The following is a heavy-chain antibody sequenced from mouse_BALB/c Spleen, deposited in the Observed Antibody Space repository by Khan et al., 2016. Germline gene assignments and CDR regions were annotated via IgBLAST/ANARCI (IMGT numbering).Heavy chain of an antibody. CDR3: AITTATTWFAD. CDR1: GYSITSDYA. D-gene: IGHD1-2*01. CDR2: ISYSGST. V-gene: IGHV3-2*02. J-gene: IGHJ3*01. Sequence: VQLKESGPGLVKPSQSLSLTCTVTGYSITSDYAWNWIRQFPGNKLEWMGYISYSGSTSYNPSLKSRTSITRDTSKNQFFLQLNSVTTEDTATYYCAITTATTWFADWGQGTLVTVSA.